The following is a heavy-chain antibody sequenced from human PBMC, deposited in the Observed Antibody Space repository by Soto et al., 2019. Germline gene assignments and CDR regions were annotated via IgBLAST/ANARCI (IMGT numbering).Heavy chain of an antibody. V-gene: IGHV1-69-2*01. D-gene: IGHD1-26*01. CDR2: VEVENDDR. CDR1: GITFSDLH. CDR3: AAARGSLGSLSFDY. J-gene: IGHJ4*02. Sequence: EVLLQQSGAEAREPGGVVKMSCAVSGITFSDLHMHWVKQAPGKGLEWVGLVEVENDDRLYAEKYRGRLNINTDTSSHTIYMELTSLTCDDTAIYFGAAARGSLGSLSFDYWGQGTPVTVSA.